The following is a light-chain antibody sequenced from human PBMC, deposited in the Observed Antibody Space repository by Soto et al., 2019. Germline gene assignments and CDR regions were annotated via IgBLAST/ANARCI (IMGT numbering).Light chain of an antibody. CDR1: QSISSW. V-gene: IGKV1-5*03. J-gene: IGKJ1*01. CDR3: QQYNSYRT. Sequence: DIQMTQSPSTLSASVGHRVTITCRASQSISSWLAWYQQKPGKAPKLLIYKASSLESGVPSRFSGSGSGTEFTLTISSLQPDDFATYYSQQYNSYRTFGQGTKVDIK. CDR2: KAS.